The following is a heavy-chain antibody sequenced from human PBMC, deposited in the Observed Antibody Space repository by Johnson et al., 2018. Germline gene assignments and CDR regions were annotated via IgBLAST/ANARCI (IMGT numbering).Heavy chain of an antibody. CDR2: ISWHSIRE. D-gene: IGHD1-26*01. J-gene: IGHJ3*02. Sequence: VQLVESGGGSVQPGRSLRLSCTASGFAFDDSAMHWVRQAPGKGLEWVSGISWHSIREDYAASVKGRFTISRDNDKNSLYLQMNSLRPEDTALYYCKKDGGWEVGVDTWGQGTIVTVSS. CDR3: KKDGGWEVGVDT. V-gene: IGHV3-9*01. CDR1: GFAFDDSA.